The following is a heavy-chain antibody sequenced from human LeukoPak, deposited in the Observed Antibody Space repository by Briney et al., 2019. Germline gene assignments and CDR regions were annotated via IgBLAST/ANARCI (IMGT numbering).Heavy chain of an antibody. CDR3: ASLESAYTAMVTQLLDY. J-gene: IGHJ4*02. CDR2: ISYDGSNK. V-gene: IGHV3-30-3*01. CDR1: GFTFSSYA. D-gene: IGHD5-18*01. Sequence: PGGSLRLSCAASGFTFSSYAMHWVRQAPGKGLEWVAVISYDGSNKYYADSVKGRFTISRDNSKNTLYLQMNSLRAEDTAVYYCASLESAYTAMVTQLLDYWGQGTLVTVSS.